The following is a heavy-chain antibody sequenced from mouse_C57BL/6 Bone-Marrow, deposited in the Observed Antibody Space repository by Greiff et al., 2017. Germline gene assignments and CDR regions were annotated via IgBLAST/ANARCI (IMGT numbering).Heavy chain of an antibody. CDR2: IRNKANGYTT. J-gene: IGHJ1*03. V-gene: IGHV7-3*01. D-gene: IGHD1-1*01. CDR1: GFTFTDYY. CDR3: ASPHYYGSSLLYWYFDV. Sequence: EVQRVESGGGLVQPGGSLSLSCAASGFTFTDYYMSWVRQPPGKALEWLGFIRNKANGYTTEYSASVKGRFTISRDNSQSILYLQMNALRAEDSATYYCASPHYYGSSLLYWYFDVWGTGTTVTVSS.